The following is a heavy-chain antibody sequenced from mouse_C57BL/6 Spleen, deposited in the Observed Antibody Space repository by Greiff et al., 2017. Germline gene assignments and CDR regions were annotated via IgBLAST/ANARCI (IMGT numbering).Heavy chain of an antibody. J-gene: IGHJ4*01. CDR1: GYTFTSYW. CDR3: ARKGYYGSWAMDY. D-gene: IGHD1-1*01. CDR2: IYPGSGST. V-gene: IGHV1-55*01. Sequence: QVQLQQSGAELVKPGASVKMSCKASGYTFTSYWITWVKQRPGQGLEWIGDIYPGSGSTNYNEKFKSKATLTVDTSSSTAYMQLSSLTSEDSAVYCCARKGYYGSWAMDYWGQGTSVTVSS.